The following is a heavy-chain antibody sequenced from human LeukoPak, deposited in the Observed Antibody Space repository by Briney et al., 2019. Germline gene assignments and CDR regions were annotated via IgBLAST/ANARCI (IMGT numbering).Heavy chain of an antibody. V-gene: IGHV3-21*01. J-gene: IGHJ1*01. D-gene: IGHD2-15*01. CDR3: ARDAGYCSGGSCYGRYFQH. CDR2: ISSSSSYI. CDR1: GFAFSSYG. Sequence: PGGSLRLSCAASGFAFSSYGMHWVRQAPGKGLEWVSFISSSSSYIYYADSVKGRFTISRDNAKNSLYLQMNSLRAEDTAVYYCARDAGYCSGGSCYGRYFQHWGQGTLVTVSS.